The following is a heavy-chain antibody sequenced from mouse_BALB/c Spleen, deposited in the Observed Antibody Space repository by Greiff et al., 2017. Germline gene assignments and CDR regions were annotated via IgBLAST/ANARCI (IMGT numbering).Heavy chain of an antibody. J-gene: IGHJ2*01. CDR1: GFTFSSFG. CDR3: ARSGETGTDFDY. D-gene: IGHD4-1*01. Sequence: EVQGVESGGGLVQPGGSRKLSCAASGFTFSSFGIHWVRQAPEKGLEWVAYISSGSSTIYYADTVKGRFTISRDNPKNTLFLQMTSLRSEDTAMYYCARSGETGTDFDYWGQGTTLTVSS. V-gene: IGHV5-17*02. CDR2: ISSGSSTI.